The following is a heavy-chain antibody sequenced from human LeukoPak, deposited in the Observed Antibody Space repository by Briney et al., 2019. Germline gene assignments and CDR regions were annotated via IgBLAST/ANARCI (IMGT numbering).Heavy chain of an antibody. CDR2: IGIAGDT. CDR3: IRGGIQVSGIDAFDI. CDR1: GFTFSSYD. J-gene: IGHJ3*02. Sequence: GGSLILSCASSGFTFSSYDMRWVRQAPGGGLEWVSAIGIAGDTYYPDSVKGRFTISRENAKNSMYLQMNSLKDGDTAVYYCIRGGIQVSGIDAFDIWGQGTMVTVSS. D-gene: IGHD5/OR15-5a*01. V-gene: IGHV3-13*01.